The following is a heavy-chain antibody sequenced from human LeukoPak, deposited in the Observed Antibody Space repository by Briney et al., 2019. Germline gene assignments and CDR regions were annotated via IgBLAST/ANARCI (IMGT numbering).Heavy chain of an antibody. CDR3: ARHLSGITGYTYGRGIDY. CDR2: IKQDGSEK. V-gene: IGHV3-7*01. Sequence: PGGSLRLSCAVSGFTFSDYWMSWVRQAPGKGLEWVANIKQDGSEKNYVDSVKGRFTISRDNAKNSLYLQMNSLRAEDTAVYYCARHLSGITGYTYGRGIDYWGQGTLVTVSS. J-gene: IGHJ4*02. CDR1: GFTFSDYW. D-gene: IGHD5-18*01.